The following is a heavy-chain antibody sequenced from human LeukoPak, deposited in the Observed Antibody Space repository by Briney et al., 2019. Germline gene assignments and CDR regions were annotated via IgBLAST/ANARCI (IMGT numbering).Heavy chain of an antibody. CDR2: IHTSGST. CDR3: SRRDISSAWSVNG. D-gene: IGHD6-19*01. J-gene: IGHJ4*01. Sequence: TSETLSLLCAVSGVSISNYLFSCLRQPAGKGLERIGQIHTSGSTNYHPPLKCRVTMSIDTTEGQVSLAIRSVTAADTAFYYCSRRDISSAWSVNGWGEGTPVTVSS. CDR1: GVSISNYL. V-gene: IGHV4-4*07.